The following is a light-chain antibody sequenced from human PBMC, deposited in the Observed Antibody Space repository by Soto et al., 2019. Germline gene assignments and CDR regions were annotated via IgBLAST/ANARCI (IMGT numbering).Light chain of an antibody. CDR2: GAS. V-gene: IGKV1-27*01. CDR3: QKYDTAPLT. J-gene: IGKJ4*01. CDR1: QGISNK. Sequence: DIQMTQSPSSLSASVGDTVTITCRASQGISNKLAWYQQKPGKAPKLLIYGASTLHSGVPTRFSGSESGTDFFLTISSLQPEDFATSYFQKYDTAPLTFGGETKVEIK.